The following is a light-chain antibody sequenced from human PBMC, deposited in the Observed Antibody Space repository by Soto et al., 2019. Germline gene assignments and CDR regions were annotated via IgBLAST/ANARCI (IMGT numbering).Light chain of an antibody. CDR3: QSYDSSLSGWV. J-gene: IGLJ3*02. CDR2: GNS. CDR1: SSNIGAGYD. V-gene: IGLV1-40*01. Sequence: QSVLTQPPSVSGAPGQRVTISCTGSSSNIGAGYDVHWYQQLPGTAPKLLIYGNSNRPSGVPDRFSGSKSGTSAPLAITVLQAEDEADYYCQSYDSSLSGWVFGGGTKLTVL.